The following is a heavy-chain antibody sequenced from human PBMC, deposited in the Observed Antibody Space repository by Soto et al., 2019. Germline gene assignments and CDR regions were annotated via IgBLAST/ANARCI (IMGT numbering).Heavy chain of an antibody. V-gene: IGHV4-59*01. CDR3: ARQYGDYVRGAFDI. J-gene: IGHJ3*02. D-gene: IGHD4-17*01. Sequence: QVQLQESGPGLVKPSETLSLTCTVSGGSISGYYWSWIRQPPGKGLEWIGYIYYSGSTNYNPSLESRVTISVDTSKNQCSLKLSSVTAADTAVYYRARQYGDYVRGAFDIWGQGTMVTVSS. CDR1: GGSISGYY. CDR2: IYYSGST.